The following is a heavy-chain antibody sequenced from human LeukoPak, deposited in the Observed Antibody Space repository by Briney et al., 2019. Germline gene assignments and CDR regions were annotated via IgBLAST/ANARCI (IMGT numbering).Heavy chain of an antibody. CDR3: AKGTTTPTTGTLEKDAFDI. V-gene: IGHV3-30*18. Sequence: PGGSLRLSCAASGFTFGTYDMHWVRQAPGKGLEWVAVISYDGSYRYYADSVEGRFTISRDNSKNTLYLQMNSLRAEDTAVYYCAKGTTTPTTGTLEKDAFDIWGQGTMLTVSS. CDR2: ISYDGSYR. D-gene: IGHD1-1*01. J-gene: IGHJ3*02. CDR1: GFTFGTYD.